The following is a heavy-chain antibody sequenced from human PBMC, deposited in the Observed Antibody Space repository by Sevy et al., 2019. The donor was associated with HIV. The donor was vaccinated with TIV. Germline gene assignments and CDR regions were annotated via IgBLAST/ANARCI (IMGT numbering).Heavy chain of an antibody. V-gene: IGHV3-23*01. J-gene: IGHJ4*02. CDR3: AREGCTKPHDY. D-gene: IGHD2-8*01. CDR2: LSFGCGEI. Sequence: GGSLRLSCAASGFTFTKYSMSWVRQPPGKGLEGVSTLSFGCGEINYPGSVKGRFTISRDNSKSSVYLQMNNLRPEDTAVYYCAREGCTKPHDYWGQGTLVTVSS. CDR1: GFTFTKYS.